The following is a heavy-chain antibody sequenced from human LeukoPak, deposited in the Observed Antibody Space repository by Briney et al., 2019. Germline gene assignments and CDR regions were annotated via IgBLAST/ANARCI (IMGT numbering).Heavy chain of an antibody. Sequence: GASVKVSCKASGYTFTSYGISWVRQAPGQALEWIGGIIPIFGTANYAQKFQGRVTITADDSTSTAYMELSSLRSEDTAVYYCARNPRGYYGSFDYWGQGTLVTVSS. J-gene: IGHJ4*02. V-gene: IGHV1-69*13. CDR1: GYTFTSYG. D-gene: IGHD3-10*01. CDR2: IIPIFGTA. CDR3: ARNPRGYYGSFDY.